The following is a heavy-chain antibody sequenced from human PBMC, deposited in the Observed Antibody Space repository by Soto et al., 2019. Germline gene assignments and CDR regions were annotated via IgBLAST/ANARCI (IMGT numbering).Heavy chain of an antibody. J-gene: IGHJ6*02. Sequence: GASVKVSCKASGGTFSSYAIRWVRQAPGQGLEWMGGIIPIFGTANYAQKFQGRVTITADESTSTAYMELSSLRSEDTAVYYCARDRDWGYYCYGMDVWGRGSTVTVS. CDR3: ARDRDWGYYCYGMDV. D-gene: IGHD7-27*01. CDR2: IIPIFGTA. V-gene: IGHV1-69*13. CDR1: GGTFSSYA.